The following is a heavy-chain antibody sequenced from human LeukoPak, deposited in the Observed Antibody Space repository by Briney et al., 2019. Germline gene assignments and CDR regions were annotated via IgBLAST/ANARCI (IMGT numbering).Heavy chain of an antibody. CDR2: ISGSGGST. D-gene: IGHD2-15*01. V-gene: IGHV3-23*01. Sequence: PGGSLRLSCVASGFTFSSYAMSWVRQAPGKGLEWVSAISGSGGSTYYADSVKGRFTISRDNSKNTLYLQMNSLRAEDTAVYYCARAYCSGGSCYFPGYYYYGMDVWGQGTTVTVSS. CDR1: GFTFSSYA. CDR3: ARAYCSGGSCYFPGYYYYGMDV. J-gene: IGHJ6*02.